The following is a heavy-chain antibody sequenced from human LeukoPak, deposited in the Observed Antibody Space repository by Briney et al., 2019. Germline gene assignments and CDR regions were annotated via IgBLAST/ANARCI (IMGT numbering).Heavy chain of an antibody. V-gene: IGHV3-66*01. Sequence: GGSLRLSCAPSVFTVSSNYMGCVRQAPGGGLEWVSDIYSGGSTYYADSVKGRFTISRDNSKNTLYLQTNSLRAEVTAVYYSAREDCSSTSCLLDYCGQRTLVTVSS. CDR3: AREDCSSTSCLLDY. CDR1: VFTVSSNY. CDR2: IYSGGST. D-gene: IGHD2-2*01. J-gene: IGHJ4*02.